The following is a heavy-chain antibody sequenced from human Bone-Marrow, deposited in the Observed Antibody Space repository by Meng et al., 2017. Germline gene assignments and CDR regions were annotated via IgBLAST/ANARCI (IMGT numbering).Heavy chain of an antibody. CDR3: ARGGYCSGGSCN. J-gene: IGHJ4*02. CDR2: INHSGST. D-gene: IGHD2-15*01. Sequence: QVQLQQWGAGLLKPSETLSLTCAVYGGSFSGYYWSWIRQSPGKGLEWIGEINHSGSTNYNPSLKSRVTISVDTSKNQFSLKLSSVTAADTAVYYCARGGYCSGGSCNWGQGTLVTVSS. V-gene: IGHV4-34*01. CDR1: GGSFSGYY.